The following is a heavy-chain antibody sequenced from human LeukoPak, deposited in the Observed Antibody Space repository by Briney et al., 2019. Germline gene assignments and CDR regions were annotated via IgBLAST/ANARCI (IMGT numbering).Heavy chain of an antibody. CDR2: IHIYRGNT. V-gene: IGHV1-18*01. CDR3: ARGKVGAFDI. CDR1: GYSSTNYG. J-gene: IGHJ3*02. Sequence: ASVKVSCKASGYSSTNYGISWVRQAPGQGLEWMGWIHIYRGNTNYAQKLQGRVTMTTDTSTSTAYMELRSLRSDDTAVYYCARGKVGAFDIWGQGSMVTVSS.